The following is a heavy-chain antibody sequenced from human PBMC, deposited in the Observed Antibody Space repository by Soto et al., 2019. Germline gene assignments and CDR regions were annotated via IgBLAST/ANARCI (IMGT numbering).Heavy chain of an antibody. CDR3: AKDVDHDILTRYYDY. Sequence: GGSLRLSCAASGFTFSSYAMSWVRQAPGKGLEWVSAISGSGGSTYYADSVKGRFTISRDNSKNTLYLQMNSLRAEDTAVYYCAKDVDHDILTRYYDYWGQGTLVTVSS. CDR1: GFTFSSYA. J-gene: IGHJ4*02. V-gene: IGHV3-23*01. CDR2: ISGSGGST. D-gene: IGHD3-9*01.